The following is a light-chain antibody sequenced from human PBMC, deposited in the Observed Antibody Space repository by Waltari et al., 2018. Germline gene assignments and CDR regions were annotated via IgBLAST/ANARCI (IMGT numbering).Light chain of an antibody. V-gene: IGLV1-47*01. Sequence: QPLLTQPPSASGTPGQRAIIASPRRSHNTGSNEVYWYHPLPGTAPKLLIYRNNQRPSGVPDRFSGSKSGTAASLAISGLRSEDEADYYCAAWDDSLSGPHVVFGGGTKLTVL. J-gene: IGLJ2*01. CDR3: AAWDDSLSGPHVV. CDR2: RNN. CDR1: SHNTGSNE.